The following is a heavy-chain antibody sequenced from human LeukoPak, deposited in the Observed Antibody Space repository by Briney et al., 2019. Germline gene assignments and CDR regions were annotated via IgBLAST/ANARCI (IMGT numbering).Heavy chain of an antibody. Sequence: GGSLRLSCAASGFTFSSYGMRWVRQAPGKGLEWVAVIWYDGSNKYYADSVKGRFTISRDNSKNTLYLQMNSLRAEDTAVYYCARDGSIVVVTASDSYYFDYWGQGTLVTVSS. V-gene: IGHV3-33*01. CDR2: IWYDGSNK. CDR1: GFTFSSYG. J-gene: IGHJ4*02. D-gene: IGHD2-21*02. CDR3: ARDGSIVVVTASDSYYFDY.